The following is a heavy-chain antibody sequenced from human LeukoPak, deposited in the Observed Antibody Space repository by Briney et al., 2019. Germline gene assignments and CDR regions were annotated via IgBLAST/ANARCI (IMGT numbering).Heavy chain of an antibody. CDR3: ARDRGRIQLWFLLDY. J-gene: IGHJ4*02. V-gene: IGHV1-46*01. Sequence: ASVKVSCKASGYTFTNSYMHWVRQAPGQGLEWMGLINPSGGTTTYAQKFQGRVTMTRDTSTSTVYMELSSLRAEDTAVYYCARDRGRIQLWFLLDYWGQGTLVTVSS. CDR2: INPSGGTT. CDR1: GYTFTNSY. D-gene: IGHD5-18*01.